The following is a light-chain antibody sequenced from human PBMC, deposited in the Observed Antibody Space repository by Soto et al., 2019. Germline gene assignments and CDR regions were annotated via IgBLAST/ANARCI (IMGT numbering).Light chain of an antibody. CDR3: QQSYTTPPWT. V-gene: IGKV1-12*01. Sequence: DIQMTQSPSSVSASVGDRVTITCRASQGISSWLAWYQQKPGKAPKVLIFGASTLQGGVPSRFSGSGSGTEFTLTISSLQPEDFATYFCQQSYTTPPWTFGQGTKVDIK. J-gene: IGKJ1*01. CDR1: QGISSW. CDR2: GAS.